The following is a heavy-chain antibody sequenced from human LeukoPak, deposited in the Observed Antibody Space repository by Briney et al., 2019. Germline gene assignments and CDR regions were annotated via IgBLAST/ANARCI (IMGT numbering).Heavy chain of an antibody. J-gene: IGHJ5*02. CDR3: ARPLQPYCSGRSCYSNWFDP. V-gene: IGHV3-30-3*01. D-gene: IGHD2-15*01. Sequence: PGRSLRLSCAASGFTFSSYAMHWVRQALGKGLEWVAVISYDGSNKYYADSVKGRFTISRDNSKNTLYLQMNSLRAEDTAVYYCARPLQPYCSGRSCYSNWFDPWGQGTLVTVSS. CDR1: GFTFSSYA. CDR2: ISYDGSNK.